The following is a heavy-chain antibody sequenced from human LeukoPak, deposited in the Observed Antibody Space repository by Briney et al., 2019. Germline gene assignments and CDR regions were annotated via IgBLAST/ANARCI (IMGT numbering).Heavy chain of an antibody. CDR2: IYSGGST. D-gene: IGHD3-10*01. CDR3: ARSEGITMVRGVLYYYYGMDV. CDR1: GFNVSSNY. J-gene: IGHJ6*02. V-gene: IGHV3-53*04. Sequence: GGSLRLSCAASGFNVSSNYMSWVRQAPGKGLEWVSVIYSGGSTYYADSVKGRFTISRHNSKNTLYLQMNSLRAEDTAVYYCARSEGITMVRGVLYYYYGMDVWGQGTTVTVSS.